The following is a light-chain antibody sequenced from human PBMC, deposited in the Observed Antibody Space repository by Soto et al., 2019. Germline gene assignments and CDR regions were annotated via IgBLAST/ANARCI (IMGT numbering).Light chain of an antibody. Sequence: DIQMTQSPSSLSASVGDRVTITCQASQDISNYLNWYQQKPGKAPKLLIYDASNLETGVPSRFSGSGSGTDFTFTIRSLKPEDIATYYCQQYDNLPPLTFGGGTKGEIK. CDR3: QQYDNLPPLT. CDR2: DAS. CDR1: QDISNY. J-gene: IGKJ4*01. V-gene: IGKV1-33*01.